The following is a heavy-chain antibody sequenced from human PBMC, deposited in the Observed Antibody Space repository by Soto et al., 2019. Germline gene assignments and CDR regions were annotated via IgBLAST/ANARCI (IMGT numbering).Heavy chain of an antibody. CDR1: GFTFSSYG. J-gene: IGHJ4*02. CDR2: IWYDGSNK. V-gene: IGHV3-33*01. CDR3: ARELRVRGVIKSAGFDY. Sequence: GGSLRLSCAASGFTFSSYGMHWVRQAPGKGLEWVAVIWYDGSNKYYADSVKGRFTISRDNSKNTLYLQMNSLRAEDTAVYYCARELRVRGVIKSAGFDYWGQGTLATVSS. D-gene: IGHD3-10*01.